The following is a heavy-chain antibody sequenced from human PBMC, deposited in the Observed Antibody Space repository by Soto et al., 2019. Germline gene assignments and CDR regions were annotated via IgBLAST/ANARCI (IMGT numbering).Heavy chain of an antibody. V-gene: IGHV4-59*08. CDR1: GGSISSYY. J-gene: IGHJ3*01. CDR3: GEHEPAAAEVFDF. Sequence: PSETLSLTCTVSGGSISSYYWSWIRQPPGKGLEWIGYIYYSGSTNYNPSLKSRVTISVDTSKNQFSLKLSSVTAADTAVYYCGEHEPAAAEVFDFWGKGTMVTVS. CDR2: IYYSGST. D-gene: IGHD6-25*01.